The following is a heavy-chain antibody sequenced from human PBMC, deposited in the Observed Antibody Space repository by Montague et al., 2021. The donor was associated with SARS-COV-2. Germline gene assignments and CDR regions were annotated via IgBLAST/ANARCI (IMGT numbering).Heavy chain of an antibody. Sequence: CAISGDSVGINAAACNWDRHSPAVRLDWLVMSHYRSKWTSDYATSVEGRISIDPDTSKNQFFLHLRSVTPEDTGVYYCVRDTGSAQAGFDAWGQGTLVTVSS. J-gene: IGHJ4*02. V-gene: IGHV6-1*01. CDR1: GDSVGINAAA. CDR3: VRDTGSAQAGFDA. CDR2: SHYRSKWTS. D-gene: IGHD4-17*01.